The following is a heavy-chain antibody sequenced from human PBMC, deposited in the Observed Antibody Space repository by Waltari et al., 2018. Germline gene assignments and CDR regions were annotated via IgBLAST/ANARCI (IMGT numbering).Heavy chain of an antibody. Sequence: QITLKESGPTLVKPTQTLTLTCTFSGFSLSTSGVGVGWLRQPPGKALEWLALIYWNEDKRYSPSLKSRLTITKDTSKNQVVLTMTNMDPVDTATYYCAHRRGIGKANNWFDHWGQGTLVTVSS. J-gene: IGHJ5*02. D-gene: IGHD2-15*01. CDR3: AHRRGIGKANNWFDH. CDR2: IYWNEDK. V-gene: IGHV2-5*01. CDR1: GFSLSTSGVG.